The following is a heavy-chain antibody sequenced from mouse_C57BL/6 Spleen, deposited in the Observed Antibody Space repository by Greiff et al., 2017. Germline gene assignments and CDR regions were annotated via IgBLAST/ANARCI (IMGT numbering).Heavy chain of an antibody. D-gene: IGHD1-1*01. J-gene: IGHJ3*01. CDR3: AETDYCSSSPFAY. V-gene: IGHV1-19*01. CDR2: INPYNGGT. Sequence: EVQLQQSGPVLVKPGASVKMSCKASGYTFTDYYMNWVKQSHGKSLEWIGVINPYNGGTSYNQKFKGKATLTVDKSSSTAYMELNSLTSEDSAVYFCAETDYCSSSPFAYWGQGTLVTVSA. CDR1: GYTFTDYY.